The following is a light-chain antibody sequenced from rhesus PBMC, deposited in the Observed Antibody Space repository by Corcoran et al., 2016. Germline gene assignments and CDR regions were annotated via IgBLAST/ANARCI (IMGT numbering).Light chain of an antibody. V-gene: IGKV1-74*01. Sequence: DIQMTQSPSPLSSSVVHRVTITCRSTENVNNYINWYQQKPGKAPKLLIYKASTLESWVPSRFSGSGSGTDYTFTISSLQPEDVATYYCQHGYGTPWTFGQGTKVEIK. CDR3: QHGYGTPWT. CDR2: KAS. CDR1: ENVNNY. J-gene: IGKJ1*01.